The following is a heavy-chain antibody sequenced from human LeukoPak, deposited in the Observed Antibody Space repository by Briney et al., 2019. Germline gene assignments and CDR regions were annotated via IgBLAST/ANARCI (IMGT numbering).Heavy chain of an antibody. Sequence: GGALRLSCAASGFTFDDYARHAVRQAPGRGGEWVAGISWNSGSIGYADSVKGRFTISRDNAKNSLYLQMNSLRAEDTALYYCAKALTTVVTRGAFDIWGQGTMVTVSS. CDR2: ISWNSGSI. CDR1: GFTFDDYA. CDR3: AKALTTVVTRGAFDI. D-gene: IGHD4-23*01. V-gene: IGHV3-9*01. J-gene: IGHJ3*02.